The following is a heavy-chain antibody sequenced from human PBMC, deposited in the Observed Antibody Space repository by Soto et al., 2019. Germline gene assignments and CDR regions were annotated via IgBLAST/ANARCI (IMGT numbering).Heavy chain of an antibody. CDR1: GYTFSNYA. J-gene: IGHJ2*01. D-gene: IGHD2-21*01. Sequence: QVQLVQSGAEVRKSGASVKISCKASGYTFSNYAIHWVRQAPGQRLEWMGWINAGGGNRKYAEKFQDRISITTDTFARIVYIELSSLTSKDTAVYYCAKNREMVVATTPRWYFDFWGRGTLVTVSS. CDR3: AKNREMVVATTPRWYFDF. CDR2: INAGGGNR. V-gene: IGHV1-3*01.